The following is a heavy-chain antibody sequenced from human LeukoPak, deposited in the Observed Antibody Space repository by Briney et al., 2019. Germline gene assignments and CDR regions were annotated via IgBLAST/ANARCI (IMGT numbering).Heavy chain of an antibody. CDR3: ARYAAKAEYFQH. CDR2: IYTSGST. CDR1: GGSISSGSYY. Sequence: PSETLSLTCTVSGGSISSGSYYWSWIRQPAGKGLEWIWRIYTSGSTNYNPSLKSRVTISVDTSKNQFSLKLSPVTAADTAVYYCARYAAKAEYFQHWGQGPLVTVSS. J-gene: IGHJ1*01. D-gene: IGHD6-13*01. V-gene: IGHV4-61*02.